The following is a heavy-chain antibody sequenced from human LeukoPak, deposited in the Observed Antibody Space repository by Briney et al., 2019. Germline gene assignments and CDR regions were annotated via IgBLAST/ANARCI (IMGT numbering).Heavy chain of an antibody. D-gene: IGHD1-26*01. CDR2: MHQSGST. J-gene: IGHJ4*02. Sequence: SETLSLTCGVSGGSFSAYYWSWIRQSPGKGLEWIGEMHQSGSTEYNPSLKSRVTLLVDTSRNQFSLSLNSVTAADTAIYYCARAPWDGYFDYWGQGILVTVSS. V-gene: IGHV4-34*01. CDR3: ARAPWDGYFDY. CDR1: GGSFSAYY.